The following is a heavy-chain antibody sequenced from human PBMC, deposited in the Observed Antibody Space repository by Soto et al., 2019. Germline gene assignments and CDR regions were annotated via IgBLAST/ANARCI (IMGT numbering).Heavy chain of an antibody. CDR1: GGSITRGGYY. CDR2: IYNSRTT. Sequence: PSETLSLTCTVSGGSITRGGYYWSWIRQNPGKGLEWIGNIYNSRTTYYNPSLKNHVTKSVDQSKNQFSLKLTSVTAADTAVYYCARDPAPWGQG. J-gene: IGHJ5*02. V-gene: IGHV4-31*01. CDR3: ARDPAP.